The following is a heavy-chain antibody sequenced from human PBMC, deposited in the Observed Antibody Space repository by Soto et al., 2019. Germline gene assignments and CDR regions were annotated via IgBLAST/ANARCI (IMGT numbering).Heavy chain of an antibody. Sequence: GGSLRLSCAASGFTFSSYSMNWVRQAPGKGLEWVSSISSSSSYIYYADSVKGRFTISRDNAKNSLYLQMNSLRAEDTAVYYCARDTPPAGVVITYYYYYGMDVWGHGTAVTVSS. D-gene: IGHD3-3*01. CDR1: GFTFSSYS. J-gene: IGHJ6*02. CDR3: ARDTPPAGVVITYYYYYGMDV. CDR2: ISSSSSYI. V-gene: IGHV3-21*01.